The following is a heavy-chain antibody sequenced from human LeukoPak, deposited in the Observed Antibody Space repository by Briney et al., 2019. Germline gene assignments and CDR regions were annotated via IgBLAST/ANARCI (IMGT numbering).Heavy chain of an antibody. CDR3: AKGQLGSDY. CDR2: ITYDGSNK. J-gene: IGHJ4*02. V-gene: IGHV3-30*18. D-gene: IGHD1-1*01. CDR1: GFTFSSYG. Sequence: GGSLRLSCAASGFTFSSYGMHWVRQAPGKGLEWVAIITYDGSNKYYADSVKGRFTISRDNSKNTLYLQMNSLRAEDTAVYYCAKGQLGSDYWGQGTLVTVSS.